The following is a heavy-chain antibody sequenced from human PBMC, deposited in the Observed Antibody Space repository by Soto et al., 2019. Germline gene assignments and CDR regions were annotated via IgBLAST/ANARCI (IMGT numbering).Heavy chain of an antibody. V-gene: IGHV3-30*18. CDR1: GFTFSSYG. D-gene: IGHD6-13*01. Sequence: QVQLVESGGGVVQPGRSLRLSCAASGFTFSSYGMHWVRQAPGKGLEWVAVISYDGSNKYYADSVKGRFTISRDNSKYTLYLQMNSLRAEDTAVYYCAKALIAAAGMYYYYYGMDVWGQGTTVTVSS. CDR3: AKALIAAAGMYYYYYGMDV. CDR2: ISYDGSNK. J-gene: IGHJ6*02.